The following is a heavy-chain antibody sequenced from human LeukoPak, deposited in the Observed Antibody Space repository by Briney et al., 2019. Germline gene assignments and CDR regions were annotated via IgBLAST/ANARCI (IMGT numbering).Heavy chain of an antibody. CDR1: GGSISSYY. D-gene: IGHD6-13*01. CDR3: ARHRRGAGTADFDY. J-gene: IGHJ4*02. Sequence: SETLSLTCTVSGGSISSYYWSWIRQPPGKALEWIGYIYTSGSTNYNPSLKSRVTISVDTSKNQFSLKLSSVTAADTAVYYCARHRRGAGTADFDYWGQGTLVTVSS. CDR2: IYTSGST. V-gene: IGHV4-4*09.